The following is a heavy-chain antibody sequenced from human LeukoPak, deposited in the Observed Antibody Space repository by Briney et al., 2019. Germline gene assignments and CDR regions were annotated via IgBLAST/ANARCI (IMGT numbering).Heavy chain of an antibody. CDR3: ARDPQSCRSTSCSSAQSTFDY. D-gene: IGHD2-2*01. Sequence: PGGSLRLSCAASGFIFSSYSMNWIRQAPGKGLEWVSSISSSSYIYYADSVKGRFTISRDNAKNSLYLQMNSLRAEDTAVYYCARDPQSCRSTSCSSAQSTFDYWGQGTLVTVSS. J-gene: IGHJ4*02. V-gene: IGHV3-21*01. CDR2: ISSSSYI. CDR1: GFIFSSYS.